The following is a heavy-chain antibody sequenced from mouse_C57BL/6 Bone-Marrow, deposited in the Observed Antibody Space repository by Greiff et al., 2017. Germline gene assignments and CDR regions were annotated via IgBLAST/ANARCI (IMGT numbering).Heavy chain of an antibody. Sequence: EVMLVESGEGLVKPGGSLKLSCAASGFTFSSYAMSWVRQTPEKRLEWVAYISSGGDYIYYADTVKGRFTISRDNARNTLYLQMSRLKSEDTAMYYCTAVYYGNPWYFDVWGTGTTVTVSS. J-gene: IGHJ1*03. V-gene: IGHV5-9-1*02. CDR3: TAVYYGNPWYFDV. CDR1: GFTFSSYA. CDR2: ISSGGDYI. D-gene: IGHD2-1*01.